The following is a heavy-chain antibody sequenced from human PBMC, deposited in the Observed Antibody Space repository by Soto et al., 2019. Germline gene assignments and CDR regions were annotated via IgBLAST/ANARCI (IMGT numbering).Heavy chain of an antibody. CDR2: IWYDGSNK. CDR1: GFTFSSYG. Sequence: GGSLRLSCAASGFTFSSYGMHWVRQAPGKGLEWVAVIWYDGSNKYYADSVKGRFTISRDNSKNTLYLQMNSLRAEDTAVYYCARSSIAAPIDYGGEGTLVTVSS. CDR3: ARSSIAAPIDY. D-gene: IGHD6-6*01. V-gene: IGHV3-33*01. J-gene: IGHJ4*02.